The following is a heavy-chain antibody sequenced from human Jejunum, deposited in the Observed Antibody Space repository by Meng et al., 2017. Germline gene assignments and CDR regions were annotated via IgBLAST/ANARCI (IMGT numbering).Heavy chain of an antibody. Sequence: SETLSLTCTVPGGSISSGDYHWGWIRQPAGKGLEWTGSIYYSGTTFYNPSLKSRLTISIDTSKNQFSLKLTSVTAADTAVYYCARVSVRGFYGLDVWGQGTTVTVSS. J-gene: IGHJ6*02. D-gene: IGHD3-10*02. V-gene: IGHV4-39*07. CDR2: IYYSGTT. CDR3: ARVSVRGFYGLDV. CDR1: GGSISSGDYH.